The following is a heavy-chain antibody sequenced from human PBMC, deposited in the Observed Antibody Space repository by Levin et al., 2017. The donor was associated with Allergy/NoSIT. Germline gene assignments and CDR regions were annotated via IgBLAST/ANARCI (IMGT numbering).Heavy chain of an antibody. CDR2: ISYDGSNK. J-gene: IGHJ4*02. Sequence: GGSLRLSCAASGFTFSSYAMHWVRQAPGKGLEWVAVISYDGSNKYYADSVKGRFTISRDNSKNTLYLQMNSLRAEDTAVYYCARDRGDLFCGGDCYSLDYWGQGTLVTVSS. CDR3: ARDRGDLFCGGDCYSLDY. CDR1: GFTFSSYA. V-gene: IGHV3-30-3*01. D-gene: IGHD2-21*02.